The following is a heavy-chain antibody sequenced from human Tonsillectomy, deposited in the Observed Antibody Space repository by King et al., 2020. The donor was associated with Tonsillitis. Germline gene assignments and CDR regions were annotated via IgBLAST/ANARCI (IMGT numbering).Heavy chain of an antibody. CDR2: ISGSGGST. V-gene: IGHV3-23*04. J-gene: IGHJ3*02. CDR1: GFTFSSYA. Sequence: VQLVESGGGLVQPGGSLRLSCAASGFTFSSYAMSWVRQAPGKGLEWVSAISGSGGSTYYADSVKGRFTISRDNSKNTLYLQMNSLRAEDTDVYYCAKDRRMGAPPSIDAFDIWGQGTMVTVSS. D-gene: IGHD1-26*01. CDR3: AKDRRMGAPPSIDAFDI.